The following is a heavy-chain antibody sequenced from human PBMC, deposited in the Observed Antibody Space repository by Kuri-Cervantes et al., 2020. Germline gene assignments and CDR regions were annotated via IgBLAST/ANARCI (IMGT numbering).Heavy chain of an antibody. CDR2: INPNSGGT. Sequence: ASVKVSCKASGYTFTGYYMHWVRQAPGQGLEWMGWINPNSGGTNYAQKFQGRVTMTRDTSISTAYMELSRLRSDDTAVYYCARGLATRGWGAFDIWGQGTMVTVSS. J-gene: IGHJ3*02. V-gene: IGHV1-2*02. D-gene: IGHD5-12*01. CDR1: GYTFTGYY. CDR3: ARGLATRGWGAFDI.